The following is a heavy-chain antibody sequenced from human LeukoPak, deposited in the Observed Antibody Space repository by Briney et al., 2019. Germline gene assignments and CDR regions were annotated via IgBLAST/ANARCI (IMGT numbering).Heavy chain of an antibody. V-gene: IGHV3-11*04. J-gene: IGHJ6*03. D-gene: IGHD3-22*01. CDR1: GFTFSDYY. CDR2: ISSSGSTI. Sequence: GGSLRLSCAASGFTFSDYYMSWLRQAPGKGLEWVSYISSSGSTIYYADSVKGRFTISRDNAKNSLYLQMNSLRAEDTAVYSCASHSSGYQYYYYYMDVWGKGTTVTVSS. CDR3: ASHSSGYQYYYYYMDV.